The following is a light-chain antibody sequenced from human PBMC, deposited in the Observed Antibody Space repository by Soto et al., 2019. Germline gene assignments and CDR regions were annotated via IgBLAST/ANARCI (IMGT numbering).Light chain of an antibody. CDR2: GAS. J-gene: IGKJ2*01. CDR3: QQSYRSPYT. V-gene: IGKV1-39*01. Sequence: IQMTQSPSSLSASVGDRVTVTCRASQSINIYLNWYQQKPGKAPTLLIYGASSLQSGVPSRFSGGGSRTDFTLTISSLQPGDFATYYCQQSYRSPYTFGQGTKLEIK. CDR1: QSINIY.